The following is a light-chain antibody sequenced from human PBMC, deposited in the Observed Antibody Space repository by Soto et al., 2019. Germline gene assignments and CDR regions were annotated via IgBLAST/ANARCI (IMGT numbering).Light chain of an antibody. J-gene: IGKJ3*01. CDR1: QSVSDMY. Sequence: ENELKQSPGTMSLSPGERAALSCRASQSVSDMYLAWYQQKPGQAPRLLIYASNRATGIPDRFSGSGSGTDFTLTISRLEPEDFAVYYCQHYGTSALFGPGTKVEIK. CDR2: AS. CDR3: QHYGTSAL. V-gene: IGKV3-20*01.